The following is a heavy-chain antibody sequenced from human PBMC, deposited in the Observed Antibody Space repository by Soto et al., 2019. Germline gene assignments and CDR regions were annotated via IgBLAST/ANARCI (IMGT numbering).Heavy chain of an antibody. CDR3: AREDIVVVPAQNWFDP. J-gene: IGHJ5*02. CDR2: INHSGST. Sequence: SETLSLTCAFYGGSFSGYYWSWIRQPPGKGLEWIGEINHSGSTNYNPSLKSRVTISVDTSKNQFSLKLSSVTAADTAVYYCAREDIVVVPAQNWFDPWGQGTLVTVS. D-gene: IGHD2-2*01. V-gene: IGHV4-34*01. CDR1: GGSFSGYY.